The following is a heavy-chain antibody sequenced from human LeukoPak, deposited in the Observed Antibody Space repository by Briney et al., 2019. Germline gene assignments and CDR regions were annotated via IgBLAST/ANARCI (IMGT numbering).Heavy chain of an antibody. CDR1: GGSFSGYY. CDR2: INHSGST. D-gene: IGHD2-2*01. Sequence: SETLSLTCAVYGGSFSGYYWSWIRQPPGKGLEWIGEINHSGSTNYNPSLKSRVTISVDTSKNQFSLKLSSVTAADTAVYYCARGRYQHTTIRVLGYYYMDVWGKGTTVTVSS. CDR3: ARGRYQHTTIRVLGYYYMDV. J-gene: IGHJ6*03. V-gene: IGHV4-34*01.